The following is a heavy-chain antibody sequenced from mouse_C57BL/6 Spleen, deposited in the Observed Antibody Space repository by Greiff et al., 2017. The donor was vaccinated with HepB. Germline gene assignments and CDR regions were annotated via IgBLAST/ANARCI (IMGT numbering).Heavy chain of an antibody. CDR2: ISSGSSTI. V-gene: IGHV5-17*01. CDR1: GFTFSDYG. CDR3: ARGDYDYNYAMDY. J-gene: IGHJ4*01. D-gene: IGHD2-4*01. Sequence: EVMLVESGGGLVKPGGSLKLSCAASGFTFSDYGMHWVRQAPEKGLEWVAYISSGSSTIYYADTVKGRFTISRDNAKNTLFLQMTSLRSEDTAMYYCARGDYDYNYAMDYWGQGTSVTVCS.